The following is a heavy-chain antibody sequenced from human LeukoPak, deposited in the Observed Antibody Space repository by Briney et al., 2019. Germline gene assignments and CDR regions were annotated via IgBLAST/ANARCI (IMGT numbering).Heavy chain of an antibody. V-gene: IGHV4-34*01. D-gene: IGHD6-25*01. CDR1: GGSFSGYY. Sequence: SETLSLTCAVYGGSFSGYYWSWIRQPPGKGLEWIGEINHSGSTNYNPSLKSRVTISVDTSKNQFSLKLSSVTAADTAVFYCARHDGSGLEQRPACKNYYYYYGMDVWGQGTTVIVSS. CDR2: INHSGST. J-gene: IGHJ6*02. CDR3: ARHDGSGLEQRPACKNYYYYYGMDV.